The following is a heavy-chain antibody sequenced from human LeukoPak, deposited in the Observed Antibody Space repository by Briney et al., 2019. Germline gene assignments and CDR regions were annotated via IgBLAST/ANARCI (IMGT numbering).Heavy chain of an antibody. J-gene: IGHJ4*02. V-gene: IGHV4-59*01. CDR1: GGSISSYY. CDR3: ARENDRYGRVDY. CDR2: VSYSGST. D-gene: IGHD5-18*01. Sequence: SETLSLTCTVFGGSISSYYWSWVRQPPGKGLEWIGYVSYSGSTDYNPSLRSRVIISIDTSKNQFSLRLRSVTAADTAVYYCARENDRYGRVDYWGQGTQVTVSS.